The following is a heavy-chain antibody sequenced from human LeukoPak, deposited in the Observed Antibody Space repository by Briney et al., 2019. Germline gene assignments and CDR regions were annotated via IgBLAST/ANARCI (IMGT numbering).Heavy chain of an antibody. D-gene: IGHD1-1*01. CDR2: INWNGGST. V-gene: IGHV3-20*01. CDR1: GFTFDDYG. J-gene: IGHJ6*03. CDR3: ARGGNPIYYYYLDV. Sequence: GGSLRLSCAASGFTFDDYGMSWVRQAPGKGLEWVSGINWNGGSTGYADSVKGRFTISRDNSKNTLYLQMNSLRAEDTAVYHCARGGNPIYYYYLDVWGKGTTVTVSS.